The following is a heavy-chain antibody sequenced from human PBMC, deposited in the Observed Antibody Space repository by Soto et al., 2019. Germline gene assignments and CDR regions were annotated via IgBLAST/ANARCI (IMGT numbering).Heavy chain of an antibody. CDR2: ISSSSSYI. V-gene: IGHV3-21*01. CDR3: ARDQLELSAFDI. Sequence: SGGSLRLSCAASGFTFSSYSMNWVRQAPGKGLEWVSSISSSSSYIYYADSVKGRFTISRDNAKNSLYLQMNSLRAEDTAVYYCARDQLELSAFDIWGQGTMVTVSS. D-gene: IGHD1-1*01. CDR1: GFTFSSYS. J-gene: IGHJ3*02.